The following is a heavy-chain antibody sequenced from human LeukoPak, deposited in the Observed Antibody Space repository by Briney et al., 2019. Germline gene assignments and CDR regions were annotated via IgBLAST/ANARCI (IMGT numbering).Heavy chain of an antibody. J-gene: IGHJ6*03. V-gene: IGHV1-8*03. CDR2: MSPNSGNT. CDR1: GNTFTSYD. D-gene: IGHD6-19*01. Sequence: ASVKVSCKASGNTFTSYDINWVRQATGQGLEWMGWMSPNSGNTGYAQKFQGRVTITRNTSISTAYMELSSLRSEDTAVYYCARGSPDGYSSGWYVYYYYYMDVWGKGTTVTVSS. CDR3: ARGSPDGYSSGWYVYYYYYMDV.